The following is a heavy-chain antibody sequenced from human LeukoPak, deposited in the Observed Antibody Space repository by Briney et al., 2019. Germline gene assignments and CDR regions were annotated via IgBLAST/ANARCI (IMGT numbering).Heavy chain of an antibody. V-gene: IGHV4-39*07. CDR1: GGSISSSSYY. D-gene: IGHD3-9*01. J-gene: IGHJ4*02. CDR2: IYYRGST. CDR3: ARGNDRLRYYTYDY. Sequence: SETLSLTCTVSGGSISSSSYYWGWIRQAPGKGLEWIGSIYYRGSTYYNPSLKSRVIISVDTSKNHFSLKLSSVTAADTAVYYCARGNDRLRYYTYDYWGQGTLVTVSS.